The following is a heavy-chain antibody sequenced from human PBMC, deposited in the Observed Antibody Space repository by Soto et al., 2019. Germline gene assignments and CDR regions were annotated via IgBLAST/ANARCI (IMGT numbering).Heavy chain of an antibody. CDR1: GDSMSSGGYY. CDR2: IHYTGNT. Sequence: QVQLQESGPGLVKPSQTLSLTCSVSGDSMSSGGYYWSWIRQHPGKGLEWIGYIHYTGNTYYNSSLKSRVTISVDTTKNQFSLKLSSVTAADTAVYYCARANRSSWHNDCWGRGTLVIVSS. D-gene: IGHD6-13*01. V-gene: IGHV4-31*03. J-gene: IGHJ4*02. CDR3: ARANRSSWHNDC.